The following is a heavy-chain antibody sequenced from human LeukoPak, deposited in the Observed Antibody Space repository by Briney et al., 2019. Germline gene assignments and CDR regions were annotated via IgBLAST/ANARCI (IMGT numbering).Heavy chain of an antibody. CDR2: ISGSGGST. CDR3: ARDLRRGGPSDY. J-gene: IGHJ4*02. D-gene: IGHD3-10*01. V-gene: IGHV3-23*01. Sequence: GGSLRLSCAASGFTFSSYAMSWVRQAPGKGLEWVSAISGSGGSTYYADSVKGRFTISRDNAKNSLYLQMNSLRAEDTAVYYCARDLRRGGPSDYWGQGTLVTVSS. CDR1: GFTFSSYA.